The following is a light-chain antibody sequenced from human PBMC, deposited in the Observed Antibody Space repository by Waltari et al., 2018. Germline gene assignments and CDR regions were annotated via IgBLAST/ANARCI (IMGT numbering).Light chain of an antibody. CDR2: DAS. J-gene: IGKJ3*01. CDR3: QHRRNWQGT. Sequence: EILLTQSPATLSSSPGERATLSCRASQSVSNYLAWYQQKPGQAPRRLISDASNRATGIPARFSGSGSGTDFTLTISSLEPEDFAVYYCQHRRNWQGTFGPGTKVDI. CDR1: QSVSNY. V-gene: IGKV3-11*01.